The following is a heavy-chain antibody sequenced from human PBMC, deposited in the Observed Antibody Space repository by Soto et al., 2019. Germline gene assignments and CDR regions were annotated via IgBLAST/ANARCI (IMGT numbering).Heavy chain of an antibody. Sequence: SETLSLTCAVYGGSFSGYYWSWIRQPPGKGLEWIGEINHSGSTNYNPSLKSRVTISVDTSKNQFSLKLSSVTAADTAVYYCAGFLYDFWSGSPNWFEPWGQGTLVTVSS. J-gene: IGHJ5*02. CDR2: INHSGST. V-gene: IGHV4-34*01. CDR1: GGSFSGYY. CDR3: AGFLYDFWSGSPNWFEP. D-gene: IGHD3-3*01.